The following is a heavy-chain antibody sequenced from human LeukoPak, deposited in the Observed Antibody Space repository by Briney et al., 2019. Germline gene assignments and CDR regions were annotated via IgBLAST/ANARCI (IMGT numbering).Heavy chain of an antibody. CDR3: ARDRDRAADYYFDY. Sequence: GGSLRLSCTAPGFTFSSYAMHWVRQAPGKGLEWVSVISSDGTNKYYADSVKGRFTISRDNSKNTLYLQMNSLRAEDTALYYCARDRDRAADYYFDYWGQGTLVTVSS. J-gene: IGHJ4*02. CDR1: GFTFSSYA. CDR2: ISSDGTNK. V-gene: IGHV3-30-3*01. D-gene: IGHD6-25*01.